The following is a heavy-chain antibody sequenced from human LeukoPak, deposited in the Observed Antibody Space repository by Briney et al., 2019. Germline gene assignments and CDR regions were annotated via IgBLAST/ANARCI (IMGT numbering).Heavy chain of an antibody. CDR1: GYTFTNFA. J-gene: IGHJ4*02. V-gene: IGHV7-4-1*02. CDR2: INTNTGNP. Sequence: GASVKVSCKASGYTFTNFAMNWVRQAPGQGLEWMGWINTNTGNPTYAQGFTGRFVFSLDTSVSTAYLQISSLKAEDTAVYYCARMLRYCSGGSCYGWNRFDYWGQGTLVTVSS. D-gene: IGHD2-15*01. CDR3: ARMLRYCSGGSCYGWNRFDY.